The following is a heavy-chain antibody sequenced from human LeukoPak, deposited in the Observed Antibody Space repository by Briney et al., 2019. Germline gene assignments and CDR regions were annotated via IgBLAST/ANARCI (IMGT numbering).Heavy chain of an antibody. V-gene: IGHV4-34*01. J-gene: IGHJ4*02. CDR2: INHSGST. CDR1: GGSFSGYY. CDR3: ARRGRLQLRTF. D-gene: IGHD5-18*01. Sequence: SETLSLTCAVYGGSFSGYYWSWIRQPPGKGLEWIGEINHSGSTNYNPSLKSRVTISVDTSKNQFSLKLSSVTAADTAVYYCARRGRLQLRTFWGQGTLVTVSS.